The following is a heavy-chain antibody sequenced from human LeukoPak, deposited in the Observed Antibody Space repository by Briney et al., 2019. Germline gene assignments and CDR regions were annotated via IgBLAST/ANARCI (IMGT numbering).Heavy chain of an antibody. CDR1: GVTLSNYA. Sequence: GGSLRLSCVASGVTLSNYAMSWARQAPGKGLEWVSGISSSGSGGNTYYADSVKGRFTISRDSSKNTLSLQMDSLRAEDTAVYYCAKVYGYYFDYWGQGTLVTVS. D-gene: IGHD5-18*01. CDR2: ISSSGSGGNT. V-gene: IGHV3-23*01. CDR3: AKVYGYYFDY. J-gene: IGHJ4*02.